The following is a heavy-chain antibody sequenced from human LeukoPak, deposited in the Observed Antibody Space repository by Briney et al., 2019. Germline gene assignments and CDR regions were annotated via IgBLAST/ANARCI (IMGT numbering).Heavy chain of an antibody. V-gene: IGHV4-39*07. CDR3: ARLGQFRDY. J-gene: IGHJ4*02. D-gene: IGHD3-16*01. CDR1: GGSISSSSYY. CDR2: IYYSGST. Sequence: SETLSLTCTVSGGSISSSSYYWGWIRQPPGKGLEWIGSIYYSGSTYYNPSLKSRVTISVDTSKNQFSLKLTSVTAADTAVYYCARLGQFRDYWGQGTLVTVSS.